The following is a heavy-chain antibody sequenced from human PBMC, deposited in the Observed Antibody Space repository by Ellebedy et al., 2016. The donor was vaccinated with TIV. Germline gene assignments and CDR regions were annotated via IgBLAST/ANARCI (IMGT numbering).Heavy chain of an antibody. J-gene: IGHJ4*02. CDR1: GFTFSDYY. CDR3: ARDYYGSGSYSSD. CDR2: ISSSTTYT. D-gene: IGHD3-10*01. Sequence: PGGSLRLSCAASGFTFSDYYMSRIRQAPGKGLEWISYISSSTTYTNYADSVKGRFTISRDNAKNSLYLRMNSLRAEDTAVYYCARDYYGSGSYSSDWGQGTLVTVSS. V-gene: IGHV3-11*06.